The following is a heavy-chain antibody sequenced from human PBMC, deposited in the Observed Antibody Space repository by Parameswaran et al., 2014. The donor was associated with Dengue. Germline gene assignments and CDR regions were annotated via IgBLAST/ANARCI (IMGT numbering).Heavy chain of an antibody. V-gene: IGHV6-1*01. CDR2: TYYRSKWYN. J-gene: IGHJ6*02. D-gene: IGHD6-6*01. CDR3: ARYPRGWGEYSSSDRLDYYYYYGMDV. Sequence: WIRQSPSRGLEWLGRTYYRSKWYNDYAVSVKSRITINPDTSKNQFSLQLNSVTPEDTAVYYCARYPRGWGEYSSSDRLDYYYYYGMDVWGQGTTVTVSS.